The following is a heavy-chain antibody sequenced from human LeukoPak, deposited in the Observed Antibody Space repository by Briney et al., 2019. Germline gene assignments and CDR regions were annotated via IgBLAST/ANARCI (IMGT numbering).Heavy chain of an antibody. CDR3: AKGPLRGTAAAIDY. CDR2: ISYDGRNI. J-gene: IGHJ4*02. D-gene: IGHD2-2*01. V-gene: IGHV3-30*18. CDR1: GFIFNTYW. Sequence: GGSLRLSCAASGFIFNTYWMTWVRQAPGKGLEWVAVISYDGRNIHYPDSVKGRFTISRDISTDTLWLQMDSLRTEDTAVYYCAKGPLRGTAAAIDYWGQGTLVTVSS.